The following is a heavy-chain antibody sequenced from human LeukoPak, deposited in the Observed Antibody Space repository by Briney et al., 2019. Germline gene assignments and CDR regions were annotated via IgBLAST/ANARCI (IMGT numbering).Heavy chain of an antibody. CDR1: GGSISSGGYS. Sequence: SQTLSLTCAVSGGSISSGGYSWSWLRQPPGTGLEWIGYIYHSGSTYYNPSLKSRVTISVDRSKNQFSLKLSSVTAADTAVYYCAKERRSFTTGLFDFWGQGTLVAVSS. D-gene: IGHD4-17*01. J-gene: IGHJ4*02. V-gene: IGHV4-30-2*01. CDR3: AKERRSFTTGLFDF. CDR2: IYHSGST.